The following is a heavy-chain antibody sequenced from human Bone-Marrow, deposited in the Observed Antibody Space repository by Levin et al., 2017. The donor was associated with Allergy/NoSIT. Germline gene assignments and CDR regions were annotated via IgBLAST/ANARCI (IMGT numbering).Heavy chain of an antibody. Sequence: SSETLSLTCAASGFTFSSYWMHWVRQAPGKGLVWVSRINSDGSSTTYADSVKGRFTISRDNAKNTVYLQMNSLRAEDTAVYYCAAPEPDYWGQGTLVTVSS. CDR2: INSDGSST. CDR3: AAPEPDY. J-gene: IGHJ4*02. CDR1: GFTFSSYW. V-gene: IGHV3-74*01.